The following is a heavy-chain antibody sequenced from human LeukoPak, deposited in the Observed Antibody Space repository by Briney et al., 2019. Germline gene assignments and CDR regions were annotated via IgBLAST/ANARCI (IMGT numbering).Heavy chain of an antibody. V-gene: IGHV1-24*01. CDR3: ATSKRHYYDSSGYYYGY. Sequence: ASVKVSCKVSGYTLTELSMHWVRQAPGKGLEWMGGFDPEDGETIYAQKFQGRVTMTEDTSTDAAYMELSSLRSEDTAVYYCATSKRHYYDSSGYYYGYWGQGTLATVSS. J-gene: IGHJ4*02. D-gene: IGHD3-22*01. CDR1: GYTLTELS. CDR2: FDPEDGET.